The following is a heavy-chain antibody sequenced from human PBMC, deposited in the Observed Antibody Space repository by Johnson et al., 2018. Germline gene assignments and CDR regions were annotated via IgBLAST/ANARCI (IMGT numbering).Heavy chain of an antibody. CDR2: IWYDGSNK. Sequence: QVQLVQSGGGVVQPGRSLRLSCAASEFTFSTYGMHWVRQAPGKGLEWVAVIWYDGSNKYYADSVKGRFTISSDNSKNTLYLQMNSLGAEDTAVYYCARDRGQWRVRGYFQHWGQGTLVTVSS. J-gene: IGHJ1*01. D-gene: IGHD6-19*01. CDR3: ARDRGQWRVRGYFQH. CDR1: EFTFSTYG. V-gene: IGHV3-33*01.